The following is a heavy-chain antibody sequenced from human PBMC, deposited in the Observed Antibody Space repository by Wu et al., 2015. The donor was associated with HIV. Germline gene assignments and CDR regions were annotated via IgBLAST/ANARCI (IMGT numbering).Heavy chain of an antibody. J-gene: IGHJ3*02. CDR3: TRGSNSWASDI. V-gene: IGHV1-18*04. CDR2: ISAYNGNT. D-gene: IGHD4-11*01. Sequence: QVQLVQSGGEVKKPGASVKVSCKASGYSFRSYGISWVRQAPGQGLEWVEWISAYNGNTDYAQKLLGRVTMTTDTSTNTAYLDLRSLRADDTAVYYCTRGSNSWASDIWGQGTKVIVSS. CDR1: GYSFRSYG.